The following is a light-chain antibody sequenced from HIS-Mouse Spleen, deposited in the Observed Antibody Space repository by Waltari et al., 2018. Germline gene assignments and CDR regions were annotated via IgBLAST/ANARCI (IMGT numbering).Light chain of an antibody. Sequence: QSALTQPPSASGSPGQSVTISCPGTSSDVGGYNSVSWYQQHPGKAPKLMIYEVSKRPSGVPDRFSGSKSGNTASLTVSGLQAEDEADYYCSSYAGSNNLGVFGTGTKVTVL. J-gene: IGLJ1*01. CDR1: SSDVGGYNS. CDR3: SSYAGSNNLGV. V-gene: IGLV2-8*01. CDR2: EVS.